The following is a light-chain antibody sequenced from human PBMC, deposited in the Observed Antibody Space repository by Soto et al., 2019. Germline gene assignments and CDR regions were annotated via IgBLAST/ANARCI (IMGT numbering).Light chain of an antibody. CDR2: AND. CDR3: QSWDSSLSAVV. Sequence: QSVLTQPPSVSGAPGQRVTISWTGSRSNLGAGYDVHWYQHLPGTAPKLFIYANDNRPSGVPDRFSGSKSDTSASLAITGLQAEDEADYYCQSWDSSLSAVVFGGGTQLTVL. V-gene: IGLV1-40*01. CDR1: RSNLGAGYD. J-gene: IGLJ2*01.